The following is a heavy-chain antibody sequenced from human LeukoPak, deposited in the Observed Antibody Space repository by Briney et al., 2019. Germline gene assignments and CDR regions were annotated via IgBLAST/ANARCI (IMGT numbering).Heavy chain of an antibody. CDR1: GYTFTSYY. D-gene: IGHD5-12*01. V-gene: IGHV1-2*06. CDR3: ARAPLRGYSGYDYSDY. CDR2: INPNSGGT. J-gene: IGHJ4*02. Sequence: GASVKVSCKASGYTFTSYYMHWVRQAPGQGLEWMGRINPNSGGTNYAQKFQGRVTMTRDTSISTAYMELSRLRSDDTAVYYCARAPLRGYSGYDYSDYWGQGTLVTVSS.